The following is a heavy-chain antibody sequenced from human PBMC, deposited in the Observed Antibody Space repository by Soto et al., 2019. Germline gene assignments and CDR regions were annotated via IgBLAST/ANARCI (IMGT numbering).Heavy chain of an antibody. D-gene: IGHD1-1*01. CDR2: ISSSSSFI. V-gene: IGHV3-21*01. Sequence: EVQLVESGGGLVKPGGSLRLSCAASGFSLSDYSMNWIRQAPGKGLEWVASISSSSSFIHYAESMKGRFTISRDNAKNSLYLQTDSLAAEDRAGYYFAVTSDDGRDHWGQGTLVTVSS. J-gene: IGHJ5*02. CDR1: GFSLSDYS. CDR3: AVTSDDGRDH.